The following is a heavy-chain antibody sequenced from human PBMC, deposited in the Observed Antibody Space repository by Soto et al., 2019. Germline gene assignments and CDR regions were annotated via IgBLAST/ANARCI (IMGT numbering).Heavy chain of an antibody. Sequence: GGSLRLSCAASGFTFSSYAMHWVRQAPGKGLEWVAVISYDGSNKYYADSVKGRFTISRDNSKNTLYLQMNSLRAEDTAVYYCARETVRWLQCRGFDYWGQGTLVTVSS. V-gene: IGHV3-30-3*01. CDR3: ARETVRWLQCRGFDY. CDR1: GFTFSSYA. CDR2: ISYDGSNK. D-gene: IGHD4-17*01. J-gene: IGHJ4*02.